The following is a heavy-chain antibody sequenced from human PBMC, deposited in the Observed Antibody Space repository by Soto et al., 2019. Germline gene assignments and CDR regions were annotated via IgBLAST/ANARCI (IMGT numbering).Heavy chain of an antibody. CDR3: ARGRTGFFSAAHYFDY. CDR2: IKQDGSEK. Sequence: VQLLESGGGLVQPGGSLRLSCAASGFTFSSYWMSWVRQAPGKGLEWVANIKQDGSEKYYVDSLKGRFTISRDNAENSLSLQMNSLRAEDTAVYYCARGRTGFFSAAHYFDYWGQGTLVTVSS. J-gene: IGHJ4*02. D-gene: IGHD3-3*01. CDR1: GFTFSSYW. V-gene: IGHV3-7*01.